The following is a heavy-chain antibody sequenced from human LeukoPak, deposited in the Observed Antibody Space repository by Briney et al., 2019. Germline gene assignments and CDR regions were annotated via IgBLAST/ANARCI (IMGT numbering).Heavy chain of an antibody. Sequence: GGSLRLSCAASGFTFNSDLMAWVRQASGRGLEWLANTNQDGSEKYSMNSVKGRFTISRDNAQNSLYLQMNSLRAEDTAVYYCAREIPGELNAFDIWGQGTMVTVSS. J-gene: IGHJ3*02. CDR3: AREIPGELNAFDI. CDR2: TNQDGSEK. D-gene: IGHD2-2*01. V-gene: IGHV3-7*01. CDR1: GFTFNSDL.